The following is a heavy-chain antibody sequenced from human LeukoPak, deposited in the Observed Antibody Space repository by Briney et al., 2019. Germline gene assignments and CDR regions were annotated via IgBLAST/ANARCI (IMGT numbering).Heavy chain of an antibody. V-gene: IGHV3-23*01. CDR1: GFTFSGYT. Sequence: GGSLRLSCAASGFTFSGYTMSWVRQAPGKGLEWVSGISHSGGTTDYADSVKGRFTISRDNSKNTLYLQMNSLRAEDTAVYYCAARGGYSSSWPTFDYWGQGALVTVSS. CDR3: AARGGYSSSWPTFDY. CDR2: ISHSGGTT. J-gene: IGHJ4*02. D-gene: IGHD6-13*01.